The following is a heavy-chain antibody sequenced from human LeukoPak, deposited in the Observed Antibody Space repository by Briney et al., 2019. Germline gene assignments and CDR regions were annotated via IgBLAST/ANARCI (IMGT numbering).Heavy chain of an antibody. CDR2: ISGSTSAV. CDR3: ARRERQSANYYYFDY. Sequence: GGSLRLSCAASGFTFTRYGMVWVRQTPGKGLEWVSYISGSTSAVYYADSVRGRFTISRDNAKNSLYLQMNSLRDDDTAVYYCARRERQSANYYYFDYWGQGTLVTVSS. CDR1: GFTFTRYG. J-gene: IGHJ4*02. V-gene: IGHV3-48*02. D-gene: IGHD4/OR15-4a*01.